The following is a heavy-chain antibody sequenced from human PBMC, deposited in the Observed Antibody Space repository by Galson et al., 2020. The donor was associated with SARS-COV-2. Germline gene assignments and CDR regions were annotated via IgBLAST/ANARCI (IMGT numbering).Heavy chain of an antibody. CDR3: ARALGLLWFAELVPKALGSP. V-gene: IGHV3-7*05. Sequence: GESLKISCEASGITFSRYWMTWVRQAPGKGPEWVANIRQDGNEKYYADSVKGRFTISRDHAKKAQYLQMNNLRPEDTDVYYLARALGLLWFAELVPKALGSPWGQGTLFTVSS. CDR1: GITFSRYW. CDR2: IRQDGNEK. J-gene: IGHJ5*02. D-gene: IGHD3-10*01.